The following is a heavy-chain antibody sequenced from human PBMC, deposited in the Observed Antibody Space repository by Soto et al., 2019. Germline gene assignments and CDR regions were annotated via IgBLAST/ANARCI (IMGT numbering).Heavy chain of an antibody. CDR1: AGSISSGGYS. CDR3: ARVPSP. J-gene: IGHJ5*02. V-gene: IGHV4-30-2*01. Sequence: QLQLQESGSGLVKPSQTLSLTCAVSAGSISSGGYSWSWVRQPPGKGLEWIGYIYHSGSTYYNPSLKSRVTISVDRSNNQFAMKLSSVTAAATAVYYCARVPSPWGQGTLVTVSS. CDR2: IYHSGST.